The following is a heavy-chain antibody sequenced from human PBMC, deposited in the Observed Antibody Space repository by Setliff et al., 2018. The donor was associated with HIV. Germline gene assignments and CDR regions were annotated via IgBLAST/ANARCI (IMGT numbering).Heavy chain of an antibody. Sequence: GGSLRLSCAASGFTFSNYDMNWVRQAPGRGLEWISHISSSTGRAIYYADSVKGRFTISRDDPKNSLYLQMNSLRVEDTALYYCARDLSRSSDYGVFDSWGQGTPVTVSS. V-gene: IGHV3-48*03. CDR2: ISSSTGRAI. CDR3: ARDLSRSSDYGVFDS. CDR1: GFTFSNYD. D-gene: IGHD4-17*01. J-gene: IGHJ4*02.